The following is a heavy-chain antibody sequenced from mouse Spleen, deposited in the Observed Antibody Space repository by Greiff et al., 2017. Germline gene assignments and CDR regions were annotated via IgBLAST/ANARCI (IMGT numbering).Heavy chain of an antibody. CDR2: IDPSDSYT. CDR1: GYTFTSYW. V-gene: IGHV1-69*01. Sequence: QVQLQQPGAELVMPGASVKLSCKASGYTFTSYWMHWVKQRPGQGLEWIGEIDPSDSYTNYNQKFKGKATLTVDKSSSTAYMQLSSLTSEDSAVYYCASGYYGSSLAYWGQGTLVTVSA. CDR3: ASGYYGSSLAY. D-gene: IGHD1-1*01. J-gene: IGHJ3*01.